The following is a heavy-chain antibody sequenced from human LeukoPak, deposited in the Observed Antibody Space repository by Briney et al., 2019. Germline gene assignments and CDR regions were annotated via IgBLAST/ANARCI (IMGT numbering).Heavy chain of an antibody. V-gene: IGHV3-23*01. CDR1: GFTFSSSA. CDR3: AKQLGYCSDGSCYFPY. D-gene: IGHD2-15*01. CDR2: ISNNGGYT. Sequence: GGSLRLSCAASGFTFSSSAMSWVRQAPGKGLEWVSAISNNGGYTYYADSVQGRFTISRDNSKNTLCLQMNSLRAEDTAVYYCAKQLGYCSDGSCYFPYWGQGTLVTVSS. J-gene: IGHJ4*02.